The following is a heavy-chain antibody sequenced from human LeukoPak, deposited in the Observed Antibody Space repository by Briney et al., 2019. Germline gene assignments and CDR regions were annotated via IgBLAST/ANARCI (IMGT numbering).Heavy chain of an antibody. D-gene: IGHD5-18*01. CDR2: MNPNSGNT. CDR3: ARWEKGYSYGYLYYYYMDV. V-gene: IGHV1-8*01. Sequence: ASVKVSCKASGYTFTSYDINWVRQATGQGLEWMGWMNPNSGNTGYAQKFQGRVTMTRNTSISTAYKELSSLRSEDTAVYYCARWEKGYSYGYLYYYYMDVWGKGTTVTVSS. CDR1: GYTFTSYD. J-gene: IGHJ6*03.